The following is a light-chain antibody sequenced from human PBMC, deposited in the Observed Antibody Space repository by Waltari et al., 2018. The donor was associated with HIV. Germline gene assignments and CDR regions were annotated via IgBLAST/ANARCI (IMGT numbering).Light chain of an antibody. CDR1: SPDIDIYIF. CDR3: SSYTRSHTLV. Sequence: QTALTQPPSVPASPVQSLTISCRGPSPDIDIYIFVSWYRQFPGKAPQLSISDVDSRPVGIPLRFSGSKSGSAASLTISGLQTDDEADYYCSSYTRSHTLVFGGGTKLTVL. V-gene: IGLV2-14*01. J-gene: IGLJ2*01. CDR2: DVD.